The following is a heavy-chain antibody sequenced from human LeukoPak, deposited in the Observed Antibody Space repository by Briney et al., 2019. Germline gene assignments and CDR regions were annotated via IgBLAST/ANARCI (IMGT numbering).Heavy chain of an antibody. CDR3: ENQGEYVDFALHY. CDR1: GFTLSRFD. D-gene: IGHD4-17*01. V-gene: IGHV3-30*18. J-gene: IGHJ4*02. CDR2: ISYDGSCK. Sequence: GGSLRLSCAVSGFTLSRFDMLWVRQAPGKGLEWVAVISYDGSCKYYADSVKGRFTISRDNSKNTLYLQMNSLRAEDTAVYYCENQGEYVDFALHYWGQGTLVTVSS.